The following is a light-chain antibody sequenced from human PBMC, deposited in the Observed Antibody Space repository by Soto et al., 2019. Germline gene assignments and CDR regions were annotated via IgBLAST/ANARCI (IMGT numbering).Light chain of an antibody. CDR1: QSVSSK. V-gene: IGKV3-15*01. CDR2: DAS. J-gene: IGKJ5*01. CDR3: QQLNSYPLT. Sequence: SPATLSVSPGDRATLSCRASQSVSSKLAWYQQKPGQAPRLLISDASTRATGIPARFSGSGSGTDFTLTISSLQPEDFATYFCQQLNSYPLTFGQGTRLEIK.